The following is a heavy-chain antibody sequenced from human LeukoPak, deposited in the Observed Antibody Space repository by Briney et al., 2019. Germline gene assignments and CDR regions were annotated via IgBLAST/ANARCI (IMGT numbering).Heavy chain of an antibody. CDR1: GFTFSNAW. Sequence: KPGGSLRLSCAASGFTFSNAWMSWVRQAPGKGLEWVGRIKSKTDGGTTDYAAPVKGRFTISRDDSKNTLYLQMNSLKTEDTAVYYCTTDVYGESDAFDIWGQGTMVTVSS. D-gene: IGHD3-10*01. V-gene: IGHV3-15*01. CDR3: TTDVYGESDAFDI. CDR2: IKSKTDGGTT. J-gene: IGHJ3*02.